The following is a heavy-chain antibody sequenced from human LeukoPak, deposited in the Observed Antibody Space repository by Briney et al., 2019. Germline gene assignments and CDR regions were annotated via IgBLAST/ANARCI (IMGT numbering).Heavy chain of an antibody. V-gene: IGHV3-7*03. J-gene: IGHJ3*02. CDR1: GFTFSSYW. CDR3: ARTAYYYDSSGYYYGAFDI. CDR2: IKQDGSEK. Sequence: GGSLRLSCAASGFTFSSYWMSWVRQAPGKGLEWVANIKQDGSEKYYVDSVKGRFTISRDNAKNSLYLQMNSLRAEDTALYYCARTAYYYDSSGYYYGAFDIWGQGTMVTVSS. D-gene: IGHD3-22*01.